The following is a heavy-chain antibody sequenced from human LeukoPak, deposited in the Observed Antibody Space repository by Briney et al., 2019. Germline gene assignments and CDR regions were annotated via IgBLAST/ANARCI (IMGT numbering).Heavy chain of an antibody. V-gene: IGHV1-18*01. D-gene: IGHD3-3*01. Sequence: ASVKVSCKASGYTFTSYGISWVRQAPGQGLEWMGWISAYNGNTNYAQKLQGRVTMTTDTSTSTAYMELRSLRPDDTAVYYCARDRTIFGVVIISGYYMDVWGKGTTVTVSS. CDR3: ARDRTIFGVVIISGYYMDV. CDR2: ISAYNGNT. J-gene: IGHJ6*03. CDR1: GYTFTSYG.